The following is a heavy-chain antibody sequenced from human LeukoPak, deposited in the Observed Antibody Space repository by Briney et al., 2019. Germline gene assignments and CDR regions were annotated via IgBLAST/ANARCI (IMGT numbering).Heavy chain of an antibody. Sequence: GGSLRLSCAASGFTFSSYEMNWVRQAPGKGLEWVSYISGSGSTMYYADSVKGRFTISRDNAKNSLYLQMNSLRAEDTAVYYCARDIGYCSSTSCYWGCFDYWGQGTLVTVSS. CDR3: ARDIGYCSSTSCYWGCFDY. V-gene: IGHV3-48*03. CDR2: ISGSGSTM. CDR1: GFTFSSYE. J-gene: IGHJ4*02. D-gene: IGHD2-2*01.